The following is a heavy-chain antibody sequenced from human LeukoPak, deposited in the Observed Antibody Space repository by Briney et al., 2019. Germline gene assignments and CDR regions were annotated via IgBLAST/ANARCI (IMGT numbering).Heavy chain of an antibody. J-gene: IGHJ5*02. Sequence: GASVKVSCKASGYTFTSYGISWVRQAPGQGLEWMGWISAYNGNTNYAQKLQGRVTMATDTSTSTAYMELRSLRSDDTAVYYCARAPHSSSAHKNWFDPWGQGTLVTVSS. CDR2: ISAYNGNT. CDR1: GYTFTSYG. D-gene: IGHD2-2*01. V-gene: IGHV1-18*01. CDR3: ARAPHSSSAHKNWFDP.